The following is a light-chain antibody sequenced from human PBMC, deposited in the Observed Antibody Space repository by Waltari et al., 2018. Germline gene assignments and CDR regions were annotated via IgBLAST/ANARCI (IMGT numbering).Light chain of an antibody. J-gene: IGKJ1*01. Sequence: EPTLTQSPAFMSATPGDKVTISCKASQNIDDNINWYQQKPGKAAIFILLDATTLVPGIPPRFSVSGFGTDFSLTINNIESEDAAYYFCLQHDNFPLERTFGQGTKVEIK. CDR1: QNIDDN. V-gene: IGKV5-2*01. CDR3: LQHDNFPLERT. CDR2: DAT.